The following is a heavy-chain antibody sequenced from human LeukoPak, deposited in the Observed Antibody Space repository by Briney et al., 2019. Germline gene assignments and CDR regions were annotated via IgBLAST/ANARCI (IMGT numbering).Heavy chain of an antibody. V-gene: IGHV7-4-1*02. D-gene: IGHD3-9*01. CDR1: GYTFTTYA. CDR3: ARAFTYYDILTGYYRTDVYDI. J-gene: IGHJ3*02. Sequence: ASVKVSCKASGYTFTTYAMNWVRQAPGQGLECMGWTNTNTGNPTYAQGFTGRFVFSLDTSVSTAYLQISSLKAEDTAVYYCARAFTYYDILTGYYRTDVYDIWGQGTMVTVSS. CDR2: TNTNTGNP.